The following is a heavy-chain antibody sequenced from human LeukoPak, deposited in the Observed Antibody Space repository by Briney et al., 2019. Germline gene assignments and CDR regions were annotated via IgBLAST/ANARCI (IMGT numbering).Heavy chain of an antibody. CDR1: GGSISSGGYY. Sequence: PQTLSLTCTVSGGSISSGGYYWSWIRQHPGKGLEWIGYIYYSGSTYYNPSLKSRVTISVDTSKNQFSLKLSSVTAADTAVYYCASKGVREGIRYYYYGMDVWGQGTTVTVSS. D-gene: IGHD3-10*01. V-gene: IGHV4-31*03. CDR2: IYYSGST. CDR3: ASKGVREGIRYYYYGMDV. J-gene: IGHJ6*02.